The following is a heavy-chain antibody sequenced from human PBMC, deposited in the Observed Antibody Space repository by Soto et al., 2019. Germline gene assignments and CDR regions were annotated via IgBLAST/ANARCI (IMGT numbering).Heavy chain of an antibody. D-gene: IGHD3-22*01. CDR2: INPNSGGT. V-gene: IGHV1-2*04. CDR3: ARAYDRGYYYYGMDV. CDR1: GYTFTGYY. J-gene: IGHJ6*02. Sequence: ASVKVSCKASGYTFTGYYMHWVRQAPGQGLEWMGWINPNSGGTNYAQKFQGWVTMTRDTSISTAYMELSRLRSDDTAVYYCARAYDRGYYYYGMDVWGQGTTVTAP.